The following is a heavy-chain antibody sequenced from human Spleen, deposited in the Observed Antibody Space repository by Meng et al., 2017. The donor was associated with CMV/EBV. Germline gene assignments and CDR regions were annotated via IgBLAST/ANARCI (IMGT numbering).Heavy chain of an antibody. D-gene: IGHD4-17*01. CDR2: LNPNSGDT. CDR3: ARDRGNYGDHYYFDY. CDR1: GYTLTDYY. V-gene: IGHV1-2*06. J-gene: IGHJ4*02. Sequence: SGYTLTDYYIHWVRQAPGQGLEWMGRLNPNSGDTNYAQRFQGRVTMTRDTSIRTAYMELSRLTSDDTALYFCARDRGNYGDHYYFDYWGQGTLVTVSS.